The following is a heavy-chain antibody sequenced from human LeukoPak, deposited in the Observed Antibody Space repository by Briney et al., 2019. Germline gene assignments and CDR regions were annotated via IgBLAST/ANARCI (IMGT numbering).Heavy chain of an antibody. CDR1: GGSISSGGYY. CDR2: IYYSGSF. Sequence: PSETLSLTCTVSGGSISSGGYYWSWIRQYPGKGLEWIGYIYYSGSFYYNPSLKSRLTISVDTSKNQFSLNLGSVTAADTAVYYCARGSYKRGYDYVWGSYRPGDYWGQGTLATVSS. J-gene: IGHJ4*02. CDR3: ARGSYKRGYDYVWGSYRPGDY. V-gene: IGHV4-31*03. D-gene: IGHD3-16*02.